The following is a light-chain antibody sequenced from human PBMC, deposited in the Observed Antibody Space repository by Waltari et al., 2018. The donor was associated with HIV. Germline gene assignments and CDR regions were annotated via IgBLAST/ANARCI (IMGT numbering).Light chain of an antibody. V-gene: IGLV1-47*01. Sequence: QSVLTQPPSASGTPGQRVTISCSGSSSNIGSNSVYWYQQLPGTAPKLLIYRNNQRPSGVPDRFSGSKSGTSASLAISGLRSEDEADYYCAAWDDSLLVFGGGTKLTVL. CDR2: RNN. CDR3: AAWDDSLLV. CDR1: SSNIGSNS. J-gene: IGLJ2*01.